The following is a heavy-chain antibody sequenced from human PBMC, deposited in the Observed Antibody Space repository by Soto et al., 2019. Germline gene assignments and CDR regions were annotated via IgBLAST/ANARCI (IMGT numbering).Heavy chain of an antibody. Sequence: ASVKVSCKASGYTFTSYYMHWVRQAPGQGLEWMGVINPSGGSTSYAQKFRGRVTMTRDTSTSTVYMELSSLRSEDTAVYYCARVGGYYYMDVWGKGTTVTVSS. D-gene: IGHD2-15*01. CDR3: ARVGGYYYMDV. CDR2: INPSGGST. V-gene: IGHV1-46*01. CDR1: GYTFTSYY. J-gene: IGHJ6*03.